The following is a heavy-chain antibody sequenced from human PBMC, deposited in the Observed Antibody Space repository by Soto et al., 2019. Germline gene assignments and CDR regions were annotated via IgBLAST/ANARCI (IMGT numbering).Heavy chain of an antibody. D-gene: IGHD6-13*01. CDR3: AKALYGSSSSPIDY. V-gene: IGHV3-9*01. CDR1: GFTFDDYA. CDR2: ITWNSGYI. J-gene: IGHJ4*02. Sequence: EVQLVESGGGLVQPGRSLRLSCAASGFTFDDYAMRWVRQAPGKGLEWVSYITWNSGYIGYADSVKGRFTISRDNANNSLYLQMNSLKPEDTAFYHCAKALYGSSSSPIDYWGQGTLVTVSS.